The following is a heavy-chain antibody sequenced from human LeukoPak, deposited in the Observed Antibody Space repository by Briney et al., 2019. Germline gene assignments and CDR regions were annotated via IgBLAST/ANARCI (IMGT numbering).Heavy chain of an antibody. CDR2: IKQDGSEK. J-gene: IGHJ4*02. D-gene: IGHD6-19*01. Sequence: GGSLRLSCAASGFIFSSYWMSWVRQAPGKGLEWVGNIKQDGSEKYYVGSVKGRFTISRDNAKNSLYLQMNSLRAEDTAVYYCARTGGYGDYWGQGTLVTVSS. CDR1: GFIFSSYW. CDR3: ARTGGYGDY. V-gene: IGHV3-7*01.